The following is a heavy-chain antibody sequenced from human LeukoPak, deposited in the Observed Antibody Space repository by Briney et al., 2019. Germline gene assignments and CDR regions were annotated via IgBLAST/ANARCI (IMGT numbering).Heavy chain of an antibody. Sequence: GASVKVSCKASGYTFTGYYMHWVRQAPGQGLEWMGWINPNSGGTNYAQKFQGRVTMTRDTSISTAYMELSRLRSDDTAVYYCASSLDIVATGWFDPWGQGTLVTVSS. CDR3: ASSLDIVATGWFDP. D-gene: IGHD5-12*01. V-gene: IGHV1-2*02. CDR2: INPNSGGT. J-gene: IGHJ5*02. CDR1: GYTFTGYY.